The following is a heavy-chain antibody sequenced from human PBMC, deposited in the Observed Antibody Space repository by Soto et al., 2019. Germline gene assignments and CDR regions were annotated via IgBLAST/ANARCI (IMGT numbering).Heavy chain of an antibody. CDR3: ARDRRDILTGDPHFDP. J-gene: IGHJ5*02. V-gene: IGHV4-59*01. Sequence: SETLSLTCTVSGGSISSYYWSWIRQPPGKGLEWIGYIYYSGSTNYNPSLKSRVTISVDTSKNQFSLKLSSVTAADTAVYYCARDRRDILTGDPHFDPWGQGTLVTVSS. CDR1: GGSISSYY. D-gene: IGHD3-9*01. CDR2: IYYSGST.